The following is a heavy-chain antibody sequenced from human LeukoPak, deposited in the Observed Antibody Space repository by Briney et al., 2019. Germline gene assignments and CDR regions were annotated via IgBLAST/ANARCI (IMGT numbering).Heavy chain of an antibody. J-gene: IGHJ4*02. CDR1: GGSISSYY. CDR2: IYYSGST. D-gene: IGHD6-13*01. V-gene: IGHV4-59*12. Sequence: PSETLSLTCTVSGGSISSYYWSWIRQPPGKGLEWIGYIYYSGSTNYNPSLKSRVTISVDTSKNQFSLKLSSVTAADTAVYYCARGWYSSSPFDYWGQGTLVTVSS. CDR3: ARGWYSSSPFDY.